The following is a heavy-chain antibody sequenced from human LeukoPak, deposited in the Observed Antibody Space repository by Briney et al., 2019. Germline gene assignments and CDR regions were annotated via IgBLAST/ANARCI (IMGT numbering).Heavy chain of an antibody. V-gene: IGHV4-39*07. Sequence: SETLSLTCTVSGDSISSSSYYWGWIRQPPGKGLEWIGSSYYKGSTYYHPSLQSRVTILVDTSKNQFSLKLSSVTAADTAVYYCARARLNGSGGYGSYYFDYWGQGTLVTVSS. D-gene: IGHD3-10*01. J-gene: IGHJ4*02. CDR1: GDSISSSSYY. CDR3: ARARLNGSGGYGSYYFDY. CDR2: SYYKGST.